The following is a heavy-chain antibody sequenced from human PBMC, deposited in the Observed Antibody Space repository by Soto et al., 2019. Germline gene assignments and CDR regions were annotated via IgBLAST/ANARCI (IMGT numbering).Heavy chain of an antibody. J-gene: IGHJ6*02. CDR1: GGTFSSYA. CDR2: IIPIFGTA. V-gene: IGHV1-69*06. Sequence: SVKVSCKASGGTFSSYAISWVRQAPGQGLEWMGGIIPIFGTANYAQKFQGRVTITADKSTSTAYMELSSLRSDDTAVYYCARELIIAAAGNYYYYGMDVWGQGTTVTVSS. D-gene: IGHD6-13*01. CDR3: ARELIIAAAGNYYYYGMDV.